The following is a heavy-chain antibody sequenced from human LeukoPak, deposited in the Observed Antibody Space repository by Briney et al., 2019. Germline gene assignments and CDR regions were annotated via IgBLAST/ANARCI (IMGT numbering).Heavy chain of an antibody. V-gene: IGHV4-61*02. CDR2: IYIFSGST. Sequence: SETLSLTCTVSGGSINSGSYYWTWIRQPAGKGLEWIGRIYIFSGSTNYNPSIKSRVTISVDTSKNQFSLKLTSVTAADTAVYYCARVDGSCSGGSCPSGNWFDPWGQGTLVTVSS. J-gene: IGHJ5*02. CDR1: GGSINSGSYY. CDR3: ARVDGSCSGGSCPSGNWFDP. D-gene: IGHD2-15*01.